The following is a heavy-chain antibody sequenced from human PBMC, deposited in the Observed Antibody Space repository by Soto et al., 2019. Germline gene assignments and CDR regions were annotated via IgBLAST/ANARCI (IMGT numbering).Heavy chain of an antibody. Sequence: SETLSLTCAVYGGSFSGFYWSWIRLPPGKGLEWIGEINHSGRTNYNPSLKSRVTISVDTSKKQISLKVTSMTVADTAVYYCARHNGPLYVGYYYDMDVWGQGTTVT. J-gene: IGHJ6*02. CDR2: INHSGRT. D-gene: IGHD3-16*01. CDR3: ARHNGPLYVGYYYDMDV. CDR1: GGSFSGFY. V-gene: IGHV4-34*01.